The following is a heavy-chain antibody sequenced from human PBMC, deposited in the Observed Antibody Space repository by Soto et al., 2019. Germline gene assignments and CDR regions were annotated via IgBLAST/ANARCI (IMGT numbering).Heavy chain of an antibody. CDR2: INAGNGNT. V-gene: IGHV1-3*01. CDR1: GYTFTSYA. CDR3: ARVFSGYSYGCFDY. Sequence: VASVKVSCKASGYTFTSYAMHWVRQAPGQRLEWMGWINAGNGNTKYSQKFQGRVTITRDTSASTAYMELSSLRSEDTAVYYCARVFSGYSYGCFDYWGQGTLVTVSS. J-gene: IGHJ4*02. D-gene: IGHD5-18*01.